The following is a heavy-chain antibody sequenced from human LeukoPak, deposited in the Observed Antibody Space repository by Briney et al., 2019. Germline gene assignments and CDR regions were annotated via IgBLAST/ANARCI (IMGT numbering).Heavy chain of an antibody. J-gene: IGHJ4*02. Sequence: GGSLRLSCAASGFTFSDYYTSWIRQAPGKGLEWVSAISGSGGSTYYADSVKGRFTISRDNAKNSLYLQMNSLRAEDTAVYYCASLYGGNLDTDYWGQGTLVTVSS. CDR1: GFTFSDYY. CDR3: ASLYGGNLDTDY. CDR2: ISGSGGST. V-gene: IGHV3-11*04. D-gene: IGHD4-23*01.